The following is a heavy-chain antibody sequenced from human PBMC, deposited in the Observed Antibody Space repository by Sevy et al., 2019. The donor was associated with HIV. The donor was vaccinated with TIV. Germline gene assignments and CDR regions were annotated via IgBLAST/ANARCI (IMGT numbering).Heavy chain of an antibody. Sequence: SETLSLTCTVSGGSISSYYWSWIRQPPGKGLEWIGYIYYSGSTNYNPSLKSRVTISVDTSKNQFSLKLSSVTAADTAVYYCARDYIAAAGTSWFDPWGQGTLVTVSS. CDR1: GGSISSYY. J-gene: IGHJ5*02. D-gene: IGHD6-13*01. V-gene: IGHV4-59*01. CDR3: ARDYIAAAGTSWFDP. CDR2: IYYSGST.